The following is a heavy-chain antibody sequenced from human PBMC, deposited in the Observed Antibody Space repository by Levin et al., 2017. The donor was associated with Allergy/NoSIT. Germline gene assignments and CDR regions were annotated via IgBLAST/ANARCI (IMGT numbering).Heavy chain of an antibody. CDR1: GYTFTSYG. J-gene: IGHJ5*02. CDR3: ARERIAAAGTPPWFDP. Sequence: ASVKVSCKASGYTFTSYGISWVRQAPGQGLEWMGWISAYNGNTNYAQKLQGRVTMTTDTSTSTAYMELRSLRSDDTAVYYCARERIAAAGTPPWFDPWGQGTLVTVSS. V-gene: IGHV1-18*01. D-gene: IGHD6-13*01. CDR2: ISAYNGNT.